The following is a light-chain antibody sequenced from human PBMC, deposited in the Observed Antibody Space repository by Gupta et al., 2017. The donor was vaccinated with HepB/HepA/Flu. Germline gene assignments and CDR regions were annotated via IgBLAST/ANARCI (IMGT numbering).Light chain of an antibody. Sequence: EIVLTQSPATLSLSPGERATLSCRASQSVSSYLAWYQQKPVQAPRLLIYDASNRATGIPARFSGSGSGTXFTLTIXSLEPEDFAVYNCQQCGDWSITFGXGTRLEIK. CDR2: DAS. CDR1: QSVSSY. CDR3: QQCGDWSIT. J-gene: IGKJ5*01. V-gene: IGKV3-11*01.